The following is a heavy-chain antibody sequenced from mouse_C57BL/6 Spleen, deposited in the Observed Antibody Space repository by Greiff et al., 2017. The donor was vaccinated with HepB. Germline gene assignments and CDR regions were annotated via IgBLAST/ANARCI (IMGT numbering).Heavy chain of an antibody. CDR3: ARKSPYFDV. J-gene: IGHJ1*03. V-gene: IGHV1-9*01. CDR2: ILPGSGST. CDR1: GYTFTGYW. Sequence: VQLQQSGAELMKPGASVTLSCKATGYTFTGYWIEWVKQRPGHGLEWIGEILPGSGSTNYNAKFKGKATFTADTPSNTAYMQLSSLTTEDSAIYYYARKSPYFDVWGTGTTVTVSS.